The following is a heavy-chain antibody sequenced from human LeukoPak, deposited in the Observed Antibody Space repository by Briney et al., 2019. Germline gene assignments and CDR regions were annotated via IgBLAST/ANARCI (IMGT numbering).Heavy chain of an antibody. V-gene: IGHV1-8*01. CDR1: GYTFTSYD. CDR3: ARALGGANLYYYYYYMDV. CDR2: MNPNSGNT. Sequence: ASVKVSCKASGYTFTSYDINWVRQATGQGLEWMGWMNPNSGNTGYAQKFQGRVTMTRNTSISTAYMELSSLRSEDTAVYYCARALGGANLYYYYYYMDVWGKGTTVTASS. D-gene: IGHD4/OR15-4a*01. J-gene: IGHJ6*03.